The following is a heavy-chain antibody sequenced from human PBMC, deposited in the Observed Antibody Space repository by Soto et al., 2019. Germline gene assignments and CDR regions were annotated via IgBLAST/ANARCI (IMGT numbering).Heavy chain of an antibody. CDR1: GGSIREGGYY. V-gene: IGHV4-31*03. CDR2: IYFTGKT. CDR3: AKDPSPQPTPSVTPGWFGL. Sequence: SETMSLTCSVSGGSIREGGYYWAWIRQRPGKGLEWMGFIYFTGKTNYNPSFESRLSMSVDMSRSQLSLRLTSVTAADTAVYCCAKDPSPQPTPSVTPGWFGLWCSGILLSVS. D-gene: IGHD4-17*01. J-gene: IGHJ5*02.